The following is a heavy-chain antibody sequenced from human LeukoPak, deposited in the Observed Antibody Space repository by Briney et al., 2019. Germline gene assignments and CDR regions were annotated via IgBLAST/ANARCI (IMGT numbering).Heavy chain of an antibody. CDR1: GFTFSSYA. CDR3: ARVPAFRGLAAALVGVDY. Sequence: PGGSLRLSCAASGFTFSSYAMHWVRQAPGKGLEWVAVISYDGSNKYYADSVKGRFTISRDNSKNTLYLQMNSLGAEDTAVYYCARVPAFRGLAAALVGVDYWGQGTLVTVSS. CDR2: ISYDGSNK. V-gene: IGHV3-30-3*01. D-gene: IGHD6-13*01. J-gene: IGHJ4*02.